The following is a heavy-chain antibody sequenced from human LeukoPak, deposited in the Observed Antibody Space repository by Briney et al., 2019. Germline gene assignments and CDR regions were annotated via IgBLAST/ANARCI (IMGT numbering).Heavy chain of an antibody. Sequence: SGTLSLTCAVSGGSISSSNWWSWVRQPPGKGLEWIGEIYHSGSTYYNPSLKSRVTISVDTSKNQFSLKLSSVTAADTAVYYCARERYSYDDYWGQGTLVTVSS. V-gene: IGHV4-4*02. D-gene: IGHD5-18*01. CDR2: IYHSGST. J-gene: IGHJ4*02. CDR1: GGSISSSNW. CDR3: ARERYSYDDY.